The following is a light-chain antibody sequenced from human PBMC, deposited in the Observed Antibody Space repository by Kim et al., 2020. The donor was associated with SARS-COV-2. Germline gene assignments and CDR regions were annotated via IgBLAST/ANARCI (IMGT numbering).Light chain of an antibody. Sequence: QSITISFTGTDSDVGAYGFVSWYQQHPDKAPQLIIYDVFNRPSGVSNRFSGSKSGNTASLTISGLQAEDEADYYCSSYTTSTTVVFGGGTKVTVL. CDR3: SSYTTSTTVV. CDR2: DVF. CDR1: DSDVGAYGF. J-gene: IGLJ2*01. V-gene: IGLV2-14*03.